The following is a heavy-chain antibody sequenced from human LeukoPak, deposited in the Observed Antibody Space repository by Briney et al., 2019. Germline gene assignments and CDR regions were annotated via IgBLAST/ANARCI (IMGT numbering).Heavy chain of an antibody. D-gene: IGHD4-23*01. J-gene: IGHJ4*02. Sequence: PSETLSLTCAVYGGSFSGYYWSWIRQPPGRGLEWIGEINHSGSTNYNPSLKSRVTISVDTSKNQFSLKLSSVTAADTAVYYCAGRTVVFDYWGQGTLVTVSS. V-gene: IGHV4-34*01. CDR2: INHSGST. CDR1: GGSFSGYY. CDR3: AGRTVVFDY.